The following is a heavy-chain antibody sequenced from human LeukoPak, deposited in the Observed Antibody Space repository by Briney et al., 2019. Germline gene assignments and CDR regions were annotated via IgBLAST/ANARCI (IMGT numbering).Heavy chain of an antibody. CDR2: IKQDGSEK. D-gene: IGHD3-22*01. CDR3: ARVSSGPQDYMDV. CDR1: GFTFSSYA. J-gene: IGHJ6*03. V-gene: IGHV3-7*01. Sequence: PGGSLRLSCAASGFTFSSYAMSWVRQAPGKGLEWVANIKQDGSEKYYVDSVKGRFTISRDNAKNSLYLQMNSLRAEDTAVYYCARVSSGPQDYMDVWGKGTTVTISS.